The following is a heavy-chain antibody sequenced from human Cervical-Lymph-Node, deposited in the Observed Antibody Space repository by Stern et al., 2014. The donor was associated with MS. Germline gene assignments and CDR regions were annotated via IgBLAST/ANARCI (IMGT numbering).Heavy chain of an antibody. CDR3: TKGSGGSGYYPVALDY. CDR2: ITWNSVSV. V-gene: IGHV3-9*01. Sequence: VQLVQSGGGLVQPGRSLRLSCAASGFTFDDYAMHWVRQAPGKGLEWGSGITWNSVSVGYADSVKGRFTISRDNAKNSLYLQMNSLRGDDTALYYCTKGSGGSGYYPVALDYWGQGTLVTVSS. CDR1: GFTFDDYA. D-gene: IGHD3-3*01. J-gene: IGHJ4*02.